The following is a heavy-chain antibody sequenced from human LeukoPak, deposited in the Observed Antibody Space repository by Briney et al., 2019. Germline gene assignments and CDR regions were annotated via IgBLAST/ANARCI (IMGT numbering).Heavy chain of an antibody. D-gene: IGHD3-16*01. CDR1: GFSVSHYY. CDR2: IRDTGET. Sequence: GGSLRLSCAGSGFSVSHYYMNWVHQAPGKGLEWVSLIRDTGETFYADSVKGRFTISRDNSKNTMYLQMNRLRVEDTAVYFCARDRAVTQVWVEFDSWGQGTLVTVSS. V-gene: IGHV3-66*03. CDR3: ARDRAVTQVWVEFDS. J-gene: IGHJ5*01.